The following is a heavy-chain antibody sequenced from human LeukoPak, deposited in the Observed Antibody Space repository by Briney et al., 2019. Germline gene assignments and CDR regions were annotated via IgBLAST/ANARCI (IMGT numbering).Heavy chain of an antibody. CDR3: ARAQGRGFWSGYPRYYYYGMDV. D-gene: IGHD3-3*01. CDR1: GGSISSGGYY. V-gene: IGHV4-31*03. CDR2: IYNSGST. J-gene: IGHJ6*02. Sequence: ASETLSLTCTVSGGSISSGGYYWGWIRQHPGKGLEWIGYIYNSGSTYYNPSLKRRVTISVDTSKNQFSLRLSSVTAADTAVYYCARAQGRGFWSGYPRYYYYGMDVWGQGTTVTVSS.